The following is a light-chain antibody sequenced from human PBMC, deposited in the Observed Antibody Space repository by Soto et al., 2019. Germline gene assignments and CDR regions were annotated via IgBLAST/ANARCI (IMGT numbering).Light chain of an antibody. CDR1: SDSIASNY. Sequence: NFMLTQPHSVSESPGKTVTISCTRSSDSIASNYVQWYQQRPGSAPSLLIYEDDQRPSGVPDRFSGSIDSSSNSASLTISGLKTEDEADYLCQSYESTNVIFGGGTKLTVL. J-gene: IGLJ2*01. V-gene: IGLV6-57*03. CDR2: EDD. CDR3: QSYESTNVI.